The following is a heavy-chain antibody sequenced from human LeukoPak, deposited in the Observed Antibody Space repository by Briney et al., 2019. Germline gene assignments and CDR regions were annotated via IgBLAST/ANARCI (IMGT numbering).Heavy chain of an antibody. V-gene: IGHV1-8*03. CDR2: MNPNSGNT. J-gene: IGHJ4*02. Sequence: ASVKVSCKASGGTFSSYAINWVRQATGQGLEWMGWMNPNSGNTGYAQKFQGRVTITRNTSISTAYMELSSLRSEDTAVYYCARVGSGWYDGFDYWGQGTLVTVSS. CDR3: ARVGSGWYDGFDY. D-gene: IGHD6-19*01. CDR1: GGTFSSYA.